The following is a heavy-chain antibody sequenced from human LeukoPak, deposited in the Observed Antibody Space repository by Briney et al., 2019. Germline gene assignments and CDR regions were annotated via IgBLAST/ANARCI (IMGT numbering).Heavy chain of an antibody. Sequence: SETLSLTCTVSGGSISSGDYYWSWIRQPPGKGLEWIGYIYYSGSTYYNPSLKSRVTISVDTSKNQFSLRLSSVTAADTAVYCCARAPTRGSSSFDDWGQGTLVTVSS. D-gene: IGHD6-6*01. J-gene: IGHJ4*02. CDR2: IYYSGST. CDR3: ARAPTRGSSSFDD. V-gene: IGHV4-30-4*01. CDR1: GGSISSGDYY.